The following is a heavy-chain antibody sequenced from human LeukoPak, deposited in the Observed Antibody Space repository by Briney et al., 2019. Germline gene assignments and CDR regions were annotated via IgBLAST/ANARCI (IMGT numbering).Heavy chain of an antibody. CDR3: ARDSGEKEDTANQDDAFDI. CDR1: GYTFTRYG. Sequence: GSVKVSCKASGYTFTRYGISWVRQAPGQGLEWMGWIIISNGKTKYVQKFQGRVTMTTDTSTSTAYMELRSLRSDDTAVYYCARDSGEKEDTANQDDAFDIWGQGTMVTVSS. V-gene: IGHV1-18*01. CDR2: IIISNGKT. J-gene: IGHJ3*02. D-gene: IGHD5-18*01.